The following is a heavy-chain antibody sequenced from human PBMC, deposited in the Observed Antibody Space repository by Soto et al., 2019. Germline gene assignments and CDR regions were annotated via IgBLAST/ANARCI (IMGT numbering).Heavy chain of an antibody. Sequence: EVQLVESGGGLVQPGGSLRLSCAASGFTFSSYWMSWVRQAPGKGLEWVANIKQDGSEKYYVDSVKGRFTISRDNAKNALYVQMNSLIAEDTAVYYCARAQPKEGEDTYYDYIWGSYRSLNLPRYFDYWGQGTLVTVSS. J-gene: IGHJ4*02. V-gene: IGHV3-7*01. D-gene: IGHD3-16*02. CDR1: GFTFSSYW. CDR3: ARAQPKEGEDTYYDYIWGSYRSLNLPRYFDY. CDR2: IKQDGSEK.